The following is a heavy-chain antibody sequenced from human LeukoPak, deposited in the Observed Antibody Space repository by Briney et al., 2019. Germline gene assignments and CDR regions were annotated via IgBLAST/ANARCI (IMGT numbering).Heavy chain of an antibody. J-gene: IGHJ4*02. Sequence: KPSETLSLTCAVYGGSSSGYYWSWIRQPPGKGLEWIGEINHSGSTNYNPSLKSRVTISVDTSKNQFSLKLSSVTAADTAVYYCARTYYYDSSGYYLFDYWGQGTLVTVSS. V-gene: IGHV4-34*01. CDR3: ARTYYYDSSGYYLFDY. CDR1: GGSSSGYY. D-gene: IGHD3-22*01. CDR2: INHSGST.